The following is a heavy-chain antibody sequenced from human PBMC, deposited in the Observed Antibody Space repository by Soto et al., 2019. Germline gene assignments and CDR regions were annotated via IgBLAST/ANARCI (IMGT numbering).Heavy chain of an antibody. CDR3: ARCYYYDSGGFRFDP. CDR1: GGSISSGGYS. D-gene: IGHD3-22*01. Sequence: SETLSLTCAVSGGSISSGGYSWSWIRQPPGKGLEWIGYIYHSGSTYYNPSLKSRVTISVDRSKNQFSLKLSSVTAADTAVYYCARCYYYDSGGFRFDPWGQGTLVTVSS. V-gene: IGHV4-30-2*01. CDR2: IYHSGST. J-gene: IGHJ5*02.